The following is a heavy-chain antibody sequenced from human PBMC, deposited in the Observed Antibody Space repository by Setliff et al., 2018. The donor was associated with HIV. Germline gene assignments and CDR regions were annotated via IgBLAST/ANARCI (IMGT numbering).Heavy chain of an antibody. CDR1: GYTFTDYF. CDR3: ARGGRLWGQYGVDL. CDR2: LNPNTGAT. Sequence: ASVKVSCKTSGYTFTDYFIHGVRQAPGQGLEWMGWLNPNTGATDSAQTLQGRFTMTRDNSINTAYMDLTRLTSDDTGVYFCARGGRLWGQYGVDLWGQGTQVTVSS. D-gene: IGHD3-16*01. V-gene: IGHV1-2*02. J-gene: IGHJ5*02.